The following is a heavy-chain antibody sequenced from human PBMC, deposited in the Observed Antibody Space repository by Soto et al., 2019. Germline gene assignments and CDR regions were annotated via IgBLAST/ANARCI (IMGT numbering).Heavy chain of an antibody. V-gene: IGHV3-9*01. CDR1: GFTFDDYA. D-gene: IGHD3-10*01. J-gene: IGHJ4*02. CDR3: AKSLAGSPKGDFDY. Sequence: EVQLVESGGGLVQPGRSLRLYCAASGFTFDDYAMHWVRQAPGKGLEWVSGISWNSGSIGYADSVKGRFTISRDNAKNSLYLQMNSLRAEDTALYYCAKSLAGSPKGDFDYWGQGTLVTVSS. CDR2: ISWNSGSI.